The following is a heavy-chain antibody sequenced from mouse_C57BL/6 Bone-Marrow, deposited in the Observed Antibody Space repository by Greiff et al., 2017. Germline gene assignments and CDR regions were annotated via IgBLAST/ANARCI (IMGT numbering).Heavy chain of an antibody. V-gene: IGHV1-19*01. CDR2: INPYNGGT. Sequence: VQLQQSGPVLVKPGASVKMSCKASGYTFTDYYMNWVKQSHGKSLEWIGVINPYNGGTSYNQKLKGKATLTVDKSSSTAYMELNRLTSEDSAVYYCARRGLGPYYAMDYWGQGTSVTVSS. CDR1: GYTFTDYY. J-gene: IGHJ4*01. D-gene: IGHD4-1*01. CDR3: ARRGLGPYYAMDY.